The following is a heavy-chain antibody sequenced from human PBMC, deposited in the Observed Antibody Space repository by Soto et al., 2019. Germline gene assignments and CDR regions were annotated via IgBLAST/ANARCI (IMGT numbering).Heavy chain of an antibody. CDR2: IYHSGST. Sequence: GPGPSETSETLSLTCAVSGGSISSGGYSWSWIRQPPGKGLEWIGYIYHSGSTYYNPSLKSRVTISVDRSKNQFSLKLSSVTAADTAVYYCARTSAEYCSGGSCYPYYFDYWGQGTLVTVSS. J-gene: IGHJ4*02. V-gene: IGHV4-30-2*01. CDR3: ARTSAEYCSGGSCYPYYFDY. D-gene: IGHD2-15*01. CDR1: GGSISSGGYS.